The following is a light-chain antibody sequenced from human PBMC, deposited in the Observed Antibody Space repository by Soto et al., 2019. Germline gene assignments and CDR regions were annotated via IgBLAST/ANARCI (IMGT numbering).Light chain of an antibody. CDR1: QTVRNNY. CDR2: DAS. Sequence: EFVLTQSAGTLSFSPGEGATLSCRASQTVRNNYLAWYQQKPGQPPTLLIYDASTRATGIPDRFSGSGSGTDFTLTISRLEPEDSAVYYCQEHASIFGQGTRLEIK. V-gene: IGKV3-20*01. CDR3: QEHASI. J-gene: IGKJ5*01.